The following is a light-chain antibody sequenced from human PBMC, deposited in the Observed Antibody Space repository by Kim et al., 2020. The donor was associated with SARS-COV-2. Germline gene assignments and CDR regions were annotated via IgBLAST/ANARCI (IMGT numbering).Light chain of an antibody. V-gene: IGLV1-40*01. CDR3: QSYDSSLNVWV. J-gene: IGLJ3*02. Sequence: QSVLTQPPSVSGAPGQRVTISCTGRTSNIGTRFDVHWYQHLPGTAPKLLIYDDTSRPSGVPDRFSGSKSGTSASLAITGLQAEDEAFYYCQSYDSSLNVWVFGGGTKLTVL. CDR1: TSNIGTRFD. CDR2: DDT.